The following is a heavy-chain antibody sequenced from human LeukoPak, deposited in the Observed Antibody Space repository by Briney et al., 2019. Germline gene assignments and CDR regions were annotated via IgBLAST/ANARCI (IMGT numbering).Heavy chain of an antibody. CDR3: ARGEADLDY. D-gene: IGHD1-26*01. Sequence: GGSLRLSCAASGFTFSSYAVNWVRQAPGKGLEWVAFVRYDGDNKYYADSVKGRFTISRDNSKSTLYLQMNSLRAEDTAVYYCARGEADLDYWGQGTLVTVSS. J-gene: IGHJ4*02. CDR2: VRYDGDNK. CDR1: GFTFSSYA. V-gene: IGHV3-30*02.